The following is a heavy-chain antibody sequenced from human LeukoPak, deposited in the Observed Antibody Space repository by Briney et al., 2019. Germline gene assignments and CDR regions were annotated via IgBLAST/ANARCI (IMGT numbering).Heavy chain of an antibody. D-gene: IGHD2-8*01. CDR1: GGSISSYY. Sequence: SETLSLTCTVSGGSISSYYWSWIRQPPGKGLEWIGYIYYSGSTMYNPSLRSRVTISVDTSKKQFSLKLRSVTAADTAVYYCALGYCINGVCYGLDYWGQGTLVTVSS. J-gene: IGHJ4*02. CDR3: ALGYCINGVCYGLDY. V-gene: IGHV4-59*01. CDR2: IYYSGST.